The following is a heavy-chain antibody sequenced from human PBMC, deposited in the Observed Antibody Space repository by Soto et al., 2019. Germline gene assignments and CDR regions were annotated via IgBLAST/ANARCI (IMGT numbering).Heavy chain of an antibody. V-gene: IGHV3-9*01. D-gene: IGHD3-9*01. CDR2: ISWNSGSI. CDR3: AKDIFVLRYFGDAFDI. Sequence: EVQLVESGGGLVQPGRSLRLSCAASGFTFDDYAMHWVRQAPGKGLEWVSGISWNSGSIGYADSVEGRFTISRDNAKNSLYLQMNSLRAEDTALYYCAKDIFVLRYFGDAFDIWGQGTMVTVSS. J-gene: IGHJ3*02. CDR1: GFTFDDYA.